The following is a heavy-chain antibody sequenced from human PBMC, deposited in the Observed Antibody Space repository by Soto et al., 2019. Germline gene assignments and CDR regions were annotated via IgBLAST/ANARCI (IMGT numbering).Heavy chain of an antibody. D-gene: IGHD3-16*01. CDR1: GGTISSSSYY. CDR3: APVWGQD. Sequence: QLQLQESGPGLVKHSETLSLTCTVSGGTISSSSYYWGWIRQPPGKGLEWLGSIYYSGSTYYNPSLKSRVTISVDTSKNQLALKLSSVTAADTAVYDYAPVWGQDWGQGTLVTVSS. CDR2: IYYSGST. J-gene: IGHJ4*02. V-gene: IGHV4-39*01.